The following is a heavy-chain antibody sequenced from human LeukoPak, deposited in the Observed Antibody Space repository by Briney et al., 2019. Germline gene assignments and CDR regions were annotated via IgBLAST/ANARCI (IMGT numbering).Heavy chain of an antibody. D-gene: IGHD6-13*01. J-gene: IGHJ6*03. V-gene: IGHV3-33*01. CDR2: IWYDGSHA. CDR3: ARDRGYSSRGNFGKDYYMDV. CDR1: GFTFSTYG. Sequence: GGSLRLSCSASGFTFSTYGMNWVRQAPGKGLEWVAVIWYDGSHANYADAVKGRFTISRDNSKNTLYLQMNSPRAEDTSVYYCARDRGYSSRGNFGKDYYMDVWGKGTTVTVSS.